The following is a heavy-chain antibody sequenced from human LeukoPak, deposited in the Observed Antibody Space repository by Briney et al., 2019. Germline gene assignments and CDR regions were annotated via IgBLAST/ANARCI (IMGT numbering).Heavy chain of an antibody. V-gene: IGHV3-48*01. CDR3: ARNMDTAIGDY. Sequence: PRGSLRLSCAASGFTFSSYSMNWVRQAPGKGLEWVSYISSSSSTIYYADSVKGRFTISRDNAKNSLYLQMNSLRAEDTAVYYCARNMDTAIGDYWGQGTLVTVSS. CDR2: ISSSSSTI. J-gene: IGHJ4*02. CDR1: GFTFSSYS. D-gene: IGHD5-18*01.